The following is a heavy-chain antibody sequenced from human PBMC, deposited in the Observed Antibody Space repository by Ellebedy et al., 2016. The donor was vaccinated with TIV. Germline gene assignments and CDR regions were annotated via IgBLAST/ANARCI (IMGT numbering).Heavy chain of an antibody. D-gene: IGHD4-17*01. Sequence: SETLSLXXTVSGGSISSYYWSWIRQPPGKGLEWIGYIYYSGSTYYNPSLKSRVTISVDTSKNQFSLKLSSVTAADTAVYYCAGSTVTTDLYYYYGMDVWGQGTTVTVSS. CDR2: IYYSGST. CDR3: AGSTVTTDLYYYYGMDV. J-gene: IGHJ6*02. CDR1: GGSISSYY. V-gene: IGHV4-59*04.